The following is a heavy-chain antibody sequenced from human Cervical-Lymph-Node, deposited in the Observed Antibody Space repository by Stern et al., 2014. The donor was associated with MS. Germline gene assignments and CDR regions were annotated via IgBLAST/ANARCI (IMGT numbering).Heavy chain of an antibody. V-gene: IGHV4-4*02. J-gene: IGHJ2*01. CDR2: IYHSGPS. CDR1: GGSVSSTNW. CDR3: ARERQQYCNSEGCSYWYFDL. Sequence: QVQLQESGPGLVKPSGTLSLTCAVSGGSVSSTNWWSWVRQSPGKGLEWIGNIYHSGPSTYRLSPGIRGSIPLDNPKNHLSLHLTAVTAADTAVYYCARERQQYCNSEGCSYWYFDLWGRGTLVTVSS. D-gene: IGHD2/OR15-2a*01.